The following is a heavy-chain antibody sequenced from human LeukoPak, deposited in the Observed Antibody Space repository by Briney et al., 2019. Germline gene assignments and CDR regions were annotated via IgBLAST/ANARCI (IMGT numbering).Heavy chain of an antibody. CDR1: GYTFISYS. V-gene: IGHV1-18*01. D-gene: IGHD3-16*02. CDR3: GREPRYRPIDY. Sequence: ASVKVSCKASGYTFISYSLTWVRQAPGQRLEWMGWISPYSGNTNYAENFQDRVILTTDTSTGTAYMELRSLRSDDTAVYYCGREPRYRPIDYWGQGTLVTVSS. CDR2: ISPYSGNT. J-gene: IGHJ4*02.